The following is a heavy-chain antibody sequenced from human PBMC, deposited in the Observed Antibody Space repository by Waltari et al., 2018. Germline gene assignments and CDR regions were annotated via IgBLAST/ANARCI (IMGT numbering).Heavy chain of an antibody. CDR3: AIQYCSSTSCYGYYFDY. D-gene: IGHD2-2*01. CDR1: GYTFTGYN. V-gene: IGHV1-2*06. CDR2: INPNSGGT. J-gene: IGHJ4*02. Sequence: QVQLVQSGAEVKKPGASVKVSCKASGYTFTGYNMHWVRQAPGQGLEWMGRINPNSGGTNYAQKFQGRVTMTRDTSISTAYMELSRLRSDDTAVYYCAIQYCSSTSCYGYYFDYWGQGTLVTVSS.